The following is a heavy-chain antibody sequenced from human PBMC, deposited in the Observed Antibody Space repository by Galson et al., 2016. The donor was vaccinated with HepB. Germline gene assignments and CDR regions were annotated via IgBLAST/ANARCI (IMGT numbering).Heavy chain of an antibody. D-gene: IGHD3-22*01. J-gene: IGHJ3*02. Sequence: SLRLSCAPSGFTFNTYGMHWVRQAPGKGLEWVALISYDGSNQYYADSVRGRFTISRDNSKNTLSLQMNSLRAEDTAIYYCAKDNGLFRFDIWGQGTMVTVSS. V-gene: IGHV3-30*18. CDR2: ISYDGSNQ. CDR1: GFTFNTYG. CDR3: AKDNGLFRFDI.